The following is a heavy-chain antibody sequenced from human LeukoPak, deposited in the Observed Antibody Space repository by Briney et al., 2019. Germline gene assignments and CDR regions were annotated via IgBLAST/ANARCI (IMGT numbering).Heavy chain of an antibody. CDR1: GGSISSGSYY. CDR2: IYTSGST. Sequence: SQTLSLTCTVSGGSISSGSYYWSWIRQPAGKGLEWIGRIYTSGSTNYNPSLKSRVTISVDTSKNQFSLKLSSVTAADTAVYYCARGTSGIFDYWGQGTLVTVSS. J-gene: IGHJ4*02. CDR3: ARGTSGIFDY. V-gene: IGHV4-61*02.